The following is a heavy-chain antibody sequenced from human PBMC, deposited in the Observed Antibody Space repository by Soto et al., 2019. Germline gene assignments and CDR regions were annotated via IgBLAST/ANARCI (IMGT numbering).Heavy chain of an antibody. Sequence: SENLSLTCAVSGGSISSSNWWSWVRQPPGKGLEWIGEIYHSGSTNYNPSLKSRVTISVDKSKNQFSLKLSSVTAADTAVYYCAPIAAAGIDDFAYWGQGSRVTVSS. CDR2: IYHSGST. CDR3: APIAAAGIDDFAY. J-gene: IGHJ4*02. V-gene: IGHV4-4*02. CDR1: GGSISSSNW. D-gene: IGHD6-13*01.